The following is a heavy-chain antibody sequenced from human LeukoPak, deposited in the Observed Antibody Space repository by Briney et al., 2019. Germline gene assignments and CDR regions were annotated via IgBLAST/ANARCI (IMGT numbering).Heavy chain of an antibody. Sequence: GGSLRLSCAASGFTFSTYWMHWVRQVPGKGQVWVSRISSEGSNTIYADSVKGRFTISRDNANNSLSLQMNSLRGDDAAVYYCARECDLPGAYYMDVWGKGTTVTVSS. V-gene: IGHV3-74*01. CDR1: GFTFSTYW. J-gene: IGHJ6*03. CDR3: ARECDLPGAYYMDV. D-gene: IGHD7-27*01. CDR2: ISSEGSNT.